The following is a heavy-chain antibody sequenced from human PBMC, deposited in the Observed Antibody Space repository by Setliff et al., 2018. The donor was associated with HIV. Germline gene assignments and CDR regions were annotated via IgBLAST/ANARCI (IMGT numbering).Heavy chain of an antibody. J-gene: IGHJ4*02. Sequence: SETLSLTCTVSGDSINSGNYYWSWIRQHPGKGLEWIGYIYYSGSTYYSPSLKSRVTISEDTSKNQFSLKMRSVTAANTAVYYCATSPAGEILGSRPFYFDYWGQGTLVTVSS. CDR2: IYYSGST. CDR1: GDSINSGNYY. CDR3: ATSPAGEILGSRPFYFDY. V-gene: IGHV4-31*03. D-gene: IGHD3-10*01.